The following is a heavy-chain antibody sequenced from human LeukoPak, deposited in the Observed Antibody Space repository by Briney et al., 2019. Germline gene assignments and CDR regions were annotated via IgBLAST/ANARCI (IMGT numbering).Heavy chain of an antibody. J-gene: IGHJ4*02. CDR3: ARYCSGGSCYSLMAFDY. CDR1: GGSISSSSYY. Sequence: PSETLSLTCTVSGGSISSSSYYWGWIRQPPGKGLEWIGSIYYSGSTYYNPSLKSRVTISVDTSKNQFSLKLSSVTVADTAVYYCARYCSGGSCYSLMAFDYWGQGTLVTVSS. V-gene: IGHV4-39*01. D-gene: IGHD2-15*01. CDR2: IYYSGST.